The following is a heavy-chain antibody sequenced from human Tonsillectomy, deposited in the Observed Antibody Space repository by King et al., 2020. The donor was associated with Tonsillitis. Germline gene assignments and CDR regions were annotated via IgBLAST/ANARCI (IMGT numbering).Heavy chain of an antibody. V-gene: IGHV3-49*04. D-gene: IGHD2-2*01. J-gene: IGHJ4*02. CDR2: IRGKPYGGTT. CDR1: GFSFGDYA. Sequence: VQLVESGGGLVQPGRSLRLSCTTSGFSFGDYAMSWVRQAPGRGLEWVGFIRGKPYGGTTQYAAFVKGRFTISRDDSKSIAYLQMNSLETEDPAVYFCARLLLIDCSISSCYADGFWGQGTLVTVSS. CDR3: ARLLLIDCSISSCYADGF.